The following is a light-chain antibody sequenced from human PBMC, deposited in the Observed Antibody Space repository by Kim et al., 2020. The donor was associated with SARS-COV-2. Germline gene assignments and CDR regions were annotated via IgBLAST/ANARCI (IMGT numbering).Light chain of an antibody. CDR1: QLISNY. J-gene: IGKJ1*01. V-gene: IGKV1-27*01. CDR3: QQYDSVPWT. Sequence: SSVGDSVTITCRADQLISNYLAWYQRKRGRPPTLLIYGASGLQSGVPSRFSGSRSGTDFTLTISSLQPEDVGAYYCQQYDSVPWTFGQGTKVEIK. CDR2: GAS.